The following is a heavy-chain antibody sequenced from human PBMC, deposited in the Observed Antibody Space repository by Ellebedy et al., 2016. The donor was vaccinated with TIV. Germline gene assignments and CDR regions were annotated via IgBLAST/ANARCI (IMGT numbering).Heavy chain of an antibody. D-gene: IGHD1-26*01. CDR2: ISTYNGNT. Sequence: AASVKVSCKASGYTFTSYGFSWARQAPGQGLEWMGWISTYNGNTYYAQNLQGRVTMTTDTSTSTAYMELRSLRSDDTAVYYCARDGEWELPTVYYGMDVWGQGTTVTVSS. CDR1: GYTFTSYG. J-gene: IGHJ6*02. CDR3: ARDGEWELPTVYYGMDV. V-gene: IGHV1-18*04.